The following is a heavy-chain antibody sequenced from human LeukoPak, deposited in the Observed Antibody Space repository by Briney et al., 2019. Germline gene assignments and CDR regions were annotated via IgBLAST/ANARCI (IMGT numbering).Heavy chain of an antibody. V-gene: IGHV3-48*01. Sequence: GSLRLSCVASGFAFNDYAMNWVRQAPGKGLEWVSHINRDSTTIYYAESVKGRFTISRDNAKNSLYLQVSSLRAEDTAVYYCARYGSGSYYKDPFDYWGQGTLVTVSS. J-gene: IGHJ4*02. D-gene: IGHD3-10*01. CDR3: ARYGSGSYYKDPFDY. CDR2: INRDSTTI. CDR1: GFAFNDYA.